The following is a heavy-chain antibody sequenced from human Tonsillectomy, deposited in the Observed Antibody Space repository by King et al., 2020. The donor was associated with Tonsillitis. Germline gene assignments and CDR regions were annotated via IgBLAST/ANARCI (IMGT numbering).Heavy chain of an antibody. D-gene: IGHD3-3*01. Sequence: VQLVESGAEVKKPGSSVKVSCKASGGTFNRYPISWVRQAPGQGLEWMGGISPIFGTPNYAQRFQGRVTITADESTTTSYMELSSLRFEDTAVYYCARGAVTINGLVIDAFDVWGQGTLVTVSS. CDR3: ARGAVTINGLVIDAFDV. J-gene: IGHJ3*01. CDR1: GGTFNRYP. CDR2: ISPIFGTP. V-gene: IGHV1-69*01.